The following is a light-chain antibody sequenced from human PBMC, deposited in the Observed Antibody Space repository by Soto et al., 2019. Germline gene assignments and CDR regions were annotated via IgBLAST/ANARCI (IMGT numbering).Light chain of an antibody. CDR2: GAS. CDR1: QSVGSN. CDR3: QQYNNWPPDRT. J-gene: IGKJ1*01. Sequence: EIVMTQSPATLSVSPGERATLSCRASQSVGSNLAWYQQKPGQAPRLLIYGASTRATGIPARFSGSGSGTEFTLTISSLQSEEVAIYFCQQYNNWPPDRTFGQGTKVEIK. V-gene: IGKV3-15*01.